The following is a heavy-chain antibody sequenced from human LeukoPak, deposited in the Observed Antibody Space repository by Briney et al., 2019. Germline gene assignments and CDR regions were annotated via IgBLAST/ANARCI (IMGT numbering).Heavy chain of an antibody. CDR3: AKDIGLSSGWYGAFDI. J-gene: IGHJ3*02. CDR2: ISWNSGSI. V-gene: IGHV3-9*01. D-gene: IGHD6-19*01. Sequence: GGSLRLSCAASGFTFDDYAMHWVRQAPGKGLEWVSGISWNSGSIGYADSVKGRFTISRDNAKNSLYLQMNSLRAEDTAFYYCAKDIGLSSGWYGAFDIWGQGTMVTVSS. CDR1: GFTFDDYA.